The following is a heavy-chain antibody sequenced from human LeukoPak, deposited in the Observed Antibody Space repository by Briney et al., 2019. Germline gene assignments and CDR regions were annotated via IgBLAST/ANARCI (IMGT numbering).Heavy chain of an antibody. Sequence: GASVKVSCKASGYTFTSHHMHWVRQAPGQGLEWMGGIIPIFGTANYAQKFQGRVTITADESTSTAYMELSSLRSEDTAVYYCARASDRAQNYDFWSGYFSRFDYWGQGTLVTVSS. D-gene: IGHD3-3*01. J-gene: IGHJ4*02. V-gene: IGHV1-69*13. CDR3: ARASDRAQNYDFWSGYFSRFDY. CDR2: IIPIFGTA. CDR1: GYTFTSHH.